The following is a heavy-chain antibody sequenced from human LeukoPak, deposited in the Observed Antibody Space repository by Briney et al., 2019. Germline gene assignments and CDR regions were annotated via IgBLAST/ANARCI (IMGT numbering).Heavy chain of an antibody. CDR2: ISGDGEST. V-gene: IGHV3-43*02. CDR3: ARGGAADY. D-gene: IGHD1-26*01. CDR1: GFTFDDYA. Sequence: GGSLRLSCAASGFTFDDYAMHWVRQAPGKGLEWVSLISGDGESTDYADSVKGRFTISRDNAKNSLYLQMNSLRAEDTAAYYCARGGAADYWGQGTLVTVSS. J-gene: IGHJ4*02.